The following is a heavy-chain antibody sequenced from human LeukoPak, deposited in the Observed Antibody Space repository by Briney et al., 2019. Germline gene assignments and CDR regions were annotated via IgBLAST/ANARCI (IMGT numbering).Heavy chain of an antibody. J-gene: IGHJ5*02. D-gene: IGHD1-26*01. Sequence: ASVKVSCKASGYTFTNYYIHWVRQAPGQGLECMGIINPSGGSTSYAQKFQGRVTMTRDMSTSTVYMELSSLRSEDTAVYYCARGGVGATTYVWYDPWGQGTLVTVSS. CDR1: GYTFTNYY. CDR2: INPSGGST. CDR3: ARGGVGATTYVWYDP. V-gene: IGHV1-46*01.